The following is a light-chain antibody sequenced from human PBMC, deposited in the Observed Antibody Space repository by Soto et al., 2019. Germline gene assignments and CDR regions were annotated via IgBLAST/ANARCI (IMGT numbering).Light chain of an antibody. CDR3: CSYAGSSTYV. J-gene: IGLJ1*01. Sequence: QSALTQPASVSGSPGQSITISCTGTSSDVGSYKFVSWYQQHPGKAPNVMIYEGSKWPSGVSNRFSGSKSGNTASLTISGLQAEDEADYYCCSYAGSSTYVFGTGTKVTVL. V-gene: IGLV2-23*01. CDR1: SSDVGSYKF. CDR2: EGS.